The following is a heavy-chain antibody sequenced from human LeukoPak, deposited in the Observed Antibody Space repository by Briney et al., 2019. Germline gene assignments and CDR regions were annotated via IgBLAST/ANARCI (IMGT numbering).Heavy chain of an antibody. CDR3: ARIVAKYYYYYYMDV. Sequence: GGSLRLSCAASGFTFDDYGMSWVRQASGKGLEWVSGINWNGGSTGYADSVKGRFTISRDNAKNSLYLQMNSLRAEDTALYYCARIVAKYYYYYYMDVWGKGTTVTVSS. CDR2: INWNGGST. D-gene: IGHD3-22*01. V-gene: IGHV3-20*04. J-gene: IGHJ6*03. CDR1: GFTFDDYG.